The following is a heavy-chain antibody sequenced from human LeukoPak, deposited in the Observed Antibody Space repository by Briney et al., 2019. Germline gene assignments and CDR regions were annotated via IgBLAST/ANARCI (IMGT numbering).Heavy chain of an antibody. V-gene: IGHV4-4*07. J-gene: IGHJ6*02. D-gene: IGHD3-3*01. Sequence: PSETLSLTCTISGGSISSYYWSWIRQPAGKGLEWIGRIYTSGSTNYNPSLKSRVTISVDTSKNQFSLKLSSVTAADTAVYYCARGRYYDFWSGPYYYGMDVWGQGTTVTVSS. CDR1: GGSISSYY. CDR3: ARGRYYDFWSGPYYYGMDV. CDR2: IYTSGST.